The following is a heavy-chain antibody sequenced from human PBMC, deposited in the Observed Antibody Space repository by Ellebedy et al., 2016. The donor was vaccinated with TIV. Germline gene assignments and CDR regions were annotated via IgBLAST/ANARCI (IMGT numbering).Heavy chain of an antibody. D-gene: IGHD6-13*01. J-gene: IGHJ2*01. V-gene: IGHV1-18*04. Sequence: AASVKVSCKASGYTFTSYGISWVRQAPGQGLEWMGWISGYNGNTNYAQKVQGRVTMTTDTATSTAYMELKSLRSDDTAVYYCARLRDIAQAGTVWYFDVWGRGTLVTVSS. CDR3: ARLRDIAQAGTVWYFDV. CDR2: ISGYNGNT. CDR1: GYTFTSYG.